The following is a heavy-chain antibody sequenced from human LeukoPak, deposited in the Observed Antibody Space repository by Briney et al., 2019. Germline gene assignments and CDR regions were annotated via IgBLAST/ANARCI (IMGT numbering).Heavy chain of an antibody. CDR3: AREPDSSGWYNPLYYFDY. Sequence: GGSLRLSCAASGFTFSSYSMNWVRQAPGKGLEWVSFIGSSSTYIYYADSVQGRFTISRDNAKDSLYLQMNSLRVEDTAVYYCAREPDSSGWYNPLYYFDYWGQGTLVTVSS. CDR1: GFTFSSYS. D-gene: IGHD6-19*01. CDR2: IGSSSTYI. J-gene: IGHJ4*02. V-gene: IGHV3-21*06.